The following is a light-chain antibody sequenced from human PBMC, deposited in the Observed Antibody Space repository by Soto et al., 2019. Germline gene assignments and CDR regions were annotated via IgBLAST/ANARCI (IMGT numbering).Light chain of an antibody. CDR2: AAS. V-gene: IGKV1-39*01. CDR1: QNIGNY. CDR3: QQSYSSRYT. J-gene: IGKJ2*01. Sequence: DIQMTQSPSSLSASVGDRVTITCRASQNIGNYLNWYQQKPGKAPKLLIYAASSLPSGVPSRFSGSGSGTDFILSSSSLQPEDFAAYYCQQSYSSRYTFGQGTNVE.